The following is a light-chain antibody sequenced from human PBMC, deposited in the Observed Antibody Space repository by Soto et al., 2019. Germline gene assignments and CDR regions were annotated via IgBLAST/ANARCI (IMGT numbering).Light chain of an antibody. V-gene: IGLV8-61*01. J-gene: IGLJ7*01. CDR3: VLYIGTGLV. CDR2: STN. CDR1: SGSVLTSHY. Sequence: QTVVTQEPSFSVSPGGTVTLTCGLTSGSVLTSHYTSWFHQTPGQPPRTLIYSTNSRSPGVPDRFSGSILGNKGALTITGAQADDEGDYYCVLYIGTGLVFGGGTQLTV.